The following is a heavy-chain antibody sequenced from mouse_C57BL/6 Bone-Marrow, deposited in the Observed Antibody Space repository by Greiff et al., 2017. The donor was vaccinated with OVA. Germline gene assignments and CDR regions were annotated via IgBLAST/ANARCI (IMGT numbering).Heavy chain of an antibody. CDR2: IYTGSGST. D-gene: IGHD1-1*01. V-gene: IGHV1-55*01. J-gene: IGHJ2*01. CDR1: GYTFTSYW. Sequence: QVQLQQPGAELVKPGASVQLSCKASGYTFTSYWITWVKQRPGQGLEWVGDIYTGSGSTNYNEQFKSKATLTVDTAASTAYMQLSSLTSEDSAVYYCAREHLTTVVADDWGQGTTLTVSS. CDR3: AREHLTTVVADD.